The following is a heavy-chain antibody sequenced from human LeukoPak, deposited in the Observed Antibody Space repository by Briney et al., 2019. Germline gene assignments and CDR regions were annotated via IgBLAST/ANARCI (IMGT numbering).Heavy chain of an antibody. CDR3: AKWGDYDVLTGYYDSGY. Sequence: PGGSLRLSCAASGFTFNNYAMSWVRQAPGKGLEWVSAVSGRDTSTYYTDSVKGRFTISRDNSKNTLYLQMNSLSAKDTAIYYCAKWGDYDVLTGYYDSGYWGQGTLVTVSS. J-gene: IGHJ4*02. CDR1: GFTFNNYA. CDR2: VSGRDTST. D-gene: IGHD3-9*01. V-gene: IGHV3-23*01.